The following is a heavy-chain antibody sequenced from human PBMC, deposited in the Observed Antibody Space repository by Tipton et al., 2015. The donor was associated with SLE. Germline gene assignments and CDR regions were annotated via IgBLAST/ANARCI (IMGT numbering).Heavy chain of an antibody. J-gene: IGHJ4*02. CDR2: IYPGDSDT. D-gene: IGHD5-12*01. V-gene: IGHV5-51*03. CDR1: GYSFTSYW. Sequence: QSGAEVKKPGESLKISCKGSGYSFTSYWIGWVRQMPGKGLEWMGIIYPGDSDTRYSPSFQGQVTISADKSISTAYLQWCSLKASDTATYYCARGTRWSPMVASLGDWGQGTLVTVSS. CDR3: ARGTRWSPMVASLGD.